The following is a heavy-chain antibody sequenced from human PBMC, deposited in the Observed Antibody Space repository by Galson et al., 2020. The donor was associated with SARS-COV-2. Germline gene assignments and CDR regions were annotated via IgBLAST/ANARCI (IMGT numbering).Heavy chain of an antibody. CDR3: ARDSPDADYDSSGPNLWYFDY. J-gene: IGHJ4*02. CDR1: GFTFSSYG. Sequence: GESLKISCAASGFTFSSYGMHWVRQAPGKGLEWVAVIWYDGSNKYYADSVKGRFIISRDNSKNTLYLQMNSLRAEDTAVYYCARDSPDADYDSSGPNLWYFDYWGQGTLVTVSS. D-gene: IGHD3-22*01. CDR2: IWYDGSNK. V-gene: IGHV3-33*01.